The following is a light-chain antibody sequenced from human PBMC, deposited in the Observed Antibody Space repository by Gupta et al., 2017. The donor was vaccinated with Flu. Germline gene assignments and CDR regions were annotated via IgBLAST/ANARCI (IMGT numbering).Light chain of an antibody. Sequence: PAALSLSPGERATLTCRASQSVGRFLVWYQQKPGQAPRLLMSDASTRATGIPARFRGRGSGTEFTLTISSLEPEDLAVYCCQQCEDWPLTFGQETRVEIK. CDR3: QQCEDWPLT. J-gene: IGKJ5*01. CDR2: DAS. CDR1: QSVGRF. V-gene: IGKV3-11*01.